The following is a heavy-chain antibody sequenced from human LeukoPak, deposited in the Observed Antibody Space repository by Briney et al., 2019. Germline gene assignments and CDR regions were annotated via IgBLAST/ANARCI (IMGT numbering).Heavy chain of an antibody. J-gene: IGHJ4*02. V-gene: IGHV1-69*05. D-gene: IGHD3-16*01. CDR2: IMPLFGTA. CDR3: ARDLGFSDY. Sequence: SVKVSCKTSGGTFNNSAISWVRQAPGQGLEWLGGIMPLFGTAGYAQKFQGRVTITKDESTRTVYLELTSLTSDDTAVYYCARDLGFSDYWGQGTLVTVSS. CDR1: GGTFNNSA.